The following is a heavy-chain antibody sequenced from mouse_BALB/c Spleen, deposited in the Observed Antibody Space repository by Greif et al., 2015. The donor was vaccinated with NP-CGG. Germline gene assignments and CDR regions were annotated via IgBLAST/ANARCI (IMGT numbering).Heavy chain of an antibody. CDR2: ILPGSGST. V-gene: IGHV1-9*01. D-gene: IGHD1-1*01. J-gene: IGHJ1*01. Sequence: VQLQQSGAELMKPGASVKISCKATGYTFSSYWIEWVKQRPGHGLEWIGEILPGSGSTNYNEKFKGKATFTADTSSNTAYMQLSSPTSEDSAVYYCARSRVYYGSSGYFDVWGAGTTVTVSS. CDR1: GYTFSSYW. CDR3: ARSRVYYGSSGYFDV.